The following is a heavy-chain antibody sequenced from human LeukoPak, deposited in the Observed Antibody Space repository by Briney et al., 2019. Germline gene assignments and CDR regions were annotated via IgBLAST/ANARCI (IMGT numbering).Heavy chain of an antibody. Sequence: ASVKVSCKASGYTFTGYYMHWVRQAPGQGLEWMGWINPSGGSTSYAQKFQGRVTMTRDTSTSTVYMELSSLRSEDTAVYYCARDDCSSTSCYVWFDPWGQGTLVTVSS. CDR2: INPSGGST. CDR3: ARDDCSSTSCYVWFDP. D-gene: IGHD2-2*01. CDR1: GYTFTGYY. J-gene: IGHJ5*02. V-gene: IGHV1-46*01.